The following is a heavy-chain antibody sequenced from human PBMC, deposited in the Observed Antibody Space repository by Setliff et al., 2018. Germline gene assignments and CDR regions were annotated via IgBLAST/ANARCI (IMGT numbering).Heavy chain of an antibody. J-gene: IGHJ3*02. CDR1: GFSFSRHW. CDR2: IKQDGSTK. Sequence: GESLRFSCVVSGFSFSRHWMSWVRQAPGKGLEWVADIKQDGSTKYYLDSVKGRFTISRDNAKRSLYLQMNGLRADDTGVYYCVRDDADNYDAFDNWGQGTLVTVSS. CDR3: VRDDADNYDAFDN. D-gene: IGHD3-22*01. V-gene: IGHV3-7*01.